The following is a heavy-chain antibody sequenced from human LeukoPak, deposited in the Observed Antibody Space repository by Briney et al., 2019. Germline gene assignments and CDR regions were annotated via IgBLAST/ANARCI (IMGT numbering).Heavy chain of an antibody. CDR1: GYSFTSYW. CDR3: ARGMSLPAATPQFDP. V-gene: IGHV5-51*01. Sequence: GESLKISCKGFGYSFTSYWIGWVRQMPGKGLEWMGIIYPGDSDTRYSPSFQGQVTISADKSISTAYLQWSSLKASDTAMYYCARGMSLPAATPQFDPWGQGTLVTVSS. D-gene: IGHD2-2*01. J-gene: IGHJ5*02. CDR2: IYPGDSDT.